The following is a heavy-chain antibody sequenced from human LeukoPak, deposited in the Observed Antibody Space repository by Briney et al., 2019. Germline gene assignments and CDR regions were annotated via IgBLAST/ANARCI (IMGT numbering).Heavy chain of an antibody. D-gene: IGHD6-13*01. CDR2: ISAYNGNT. CDR1: GYTFTSYG. J-gene: IGHJ4*02. Sequence: ASVKVSCKASGYTFTSYGISWVRQAPGQGLEWMGWISAYNGNTNYAQKLQGRVTTTTDTSTSTAYMELRSLRSDDTAVYYCAREHLAAAALYFDYWGQGTLVTVSS. V-gene: IGHV1-18*01. CDR3: AREHLAAAALYFDY.